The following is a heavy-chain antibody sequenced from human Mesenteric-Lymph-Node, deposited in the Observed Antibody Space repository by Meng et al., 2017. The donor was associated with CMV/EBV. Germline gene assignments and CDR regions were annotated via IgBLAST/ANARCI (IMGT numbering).Heavy chain of an antibody. V-gene: IGHV3-48*03. J-gene: IGHJ5*02. CDR3: AREAYGSGSYYNWFDP. D-gene: IGHD3-10*01. CDR1: GFTFSSYE. CDR2: ISSSGSTI. Sequence: GESLKISCAASGFTFSSYEMNWVRQAPGKGLEWVSYISSSGSTIYYADSVKGRFTISRDNAKNSLYLQMNSLRAEDTAAYYCAREAYGSGSYYNWFDPWGQGTLVTVSS.